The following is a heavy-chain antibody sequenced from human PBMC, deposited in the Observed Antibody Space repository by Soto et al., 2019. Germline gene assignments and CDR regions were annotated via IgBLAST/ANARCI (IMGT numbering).Heavy chain of an antibody. V-gene: IGHV4-34*01. CDR2: INHSGST. Sequence: QVQLQQWGAGLLKPSETLSLTCAVYGGSFSGYYWNWIRQPPGKGLEWIGEINHSGSTNYNPSLKRRVTLSVDTSKNQFSRKLSSVTAADTAVYYCARGWGRIFDYWGQGTLVTVSS. CDR1: GGSFSGYY. J-gene: IGHJ4*02. CDR3: ARGWGRIFDY. D-gene: IGHD7-27*01.